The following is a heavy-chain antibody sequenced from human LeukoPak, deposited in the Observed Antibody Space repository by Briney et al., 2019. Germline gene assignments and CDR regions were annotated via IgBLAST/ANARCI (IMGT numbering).Heavy chain of an antibody. D-gene: IGHD3-22*01. V-gene: IGHV4-31*03. J-gene: IGHJ4*02. CDR3: ARNYYDSSGYYHEALFDY. CDR2: IYYSGST. CDR1: GGSISSGGYY. Sequence: RPSETLSLTCTVSGGSISSGGYYWSWIRQHPGKGLEWIGYIYYSGSTYYNPFLKSRVTISVDTSKNQFSLKLSSVTAADTAVYYCARNYYDSSGYYHEALFDYWGQGTLVTVSS.